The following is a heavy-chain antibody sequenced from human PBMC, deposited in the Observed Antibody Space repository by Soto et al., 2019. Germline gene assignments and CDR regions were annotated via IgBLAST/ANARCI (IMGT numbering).Heavy chain of an antibody. D-gene: IGHD3-10*01. CDR1: GGSISSSSYY. V-gene: IGHV4-39*01. J-gene: IGHJ4*02. CDR2: IYYSGST. Sequence: QLQLQESGPGLVKPSETLSLTCTVSGGSISSSSYYWGWIRQPPGKGLEWIGSIYYSGSTYYNPSLKSRVTISVDTSKNQFSLKLSSVTAADTAVYYCARGGYYYGSGSYPRTYYFDYWGQGTLVTVSS. CDR3: ARGGYYYGSGSYPRTYYFDY.